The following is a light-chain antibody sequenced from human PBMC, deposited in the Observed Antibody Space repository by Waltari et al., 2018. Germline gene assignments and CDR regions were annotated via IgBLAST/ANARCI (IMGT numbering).Light chain of an antibody. Sequence: QSALTQPAAVSGSPGQSTTISCTGTSSDIGGYNRVSWYQQHPGKAPKLIIFDVTKRPSGVSTRVSGSKSGNTASLTISGVQAEDEADYYCCSYATGSSYVFGTGTKVTVL. CDR3: CSYATGSSYV. V-gene: IGLV2-23*02. CDR1: SSDIGGYNR. CDR2: DVT. J-gene: IGLJ1*01.